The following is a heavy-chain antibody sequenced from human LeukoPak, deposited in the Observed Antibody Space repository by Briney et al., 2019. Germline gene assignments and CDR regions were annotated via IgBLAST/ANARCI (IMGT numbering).Heavy chain of an antibody. J-gene: IGHJ6*02. Sequence: SETLSLTCTVSGGSISSGDYYWSWIRRPPGKGLEWIGYIYYSGSTYYNPSLKSRVTISVDTSKNQFSLKLSSVTAADTAVYYCARGAILWWGGGMDVWGQGTTVTVSS. CDR1: GGSISSGDYY. CDR2: IYYSGST. CDR3: ARGAILWWGGGMDV. V-gene: IGHV4-30-4*01. D-gene: IGHD2-21*01.